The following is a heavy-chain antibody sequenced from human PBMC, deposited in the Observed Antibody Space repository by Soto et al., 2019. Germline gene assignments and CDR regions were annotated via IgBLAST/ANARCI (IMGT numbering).Heavy chain of an antibody. J-gene: IGHJ6*02. D-gene: IGHD6-19*01. V-gene: IGHV3-21*01. CDR2: ISSSSSYI. CDR1: GFTFSSYS. Sequence: SLRLSCAASGFTFSSYSMNWVRQAPGKGLEWVSSISSSSSYIYYADSVKGRFTISRDNAKNSLYLQMNSLRAEDTAVYYCARDRSSAVHYYYYGMDVWGQGTTVTVSS. CDR3: ARDRSSAVHYYYYGMDV.